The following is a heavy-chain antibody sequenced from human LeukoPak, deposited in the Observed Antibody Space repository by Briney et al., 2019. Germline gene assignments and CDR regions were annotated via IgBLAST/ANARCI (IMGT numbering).Heavy chain of an antibody. V-gene: IGHV3-23*01. D-gene: IGHD3-3*01. J-gene: IGHJ4*02. CDR2: VSGSSKDT. Sequence: GGSLRLSCAASGFIVSSYAMSWVRQAPGKGLEWVSSVSGSSKDTYYADSVKGRFTISRDNPKNTLFLQMDSLRAEDTALYYCAKERPRRFDFGYWGQGTLVTVSS. CDR3: AKERPRRFDFGY. CDR1: GFIVSSYA.